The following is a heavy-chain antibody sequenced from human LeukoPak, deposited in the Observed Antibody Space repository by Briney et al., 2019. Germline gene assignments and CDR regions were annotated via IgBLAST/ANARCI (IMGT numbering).Heavy chain of an antibody. J-gene: IGHJ4*02. CDR2: ISSSSSYI. CDR1: GFTFSSYA. Sequence: PGGSLRLSCAASGFTFSSYAMSWVRQAPGKGLEWVSSISSSSSYIYYADPVKGRFTISRDNAKNSLYLQMNSLRAEDTAVYYCATTNAPVYAISSFDYWGQGTLVTVSS. CDR3: ATTNAPVYAISSFDY. V-gene: IGHV3-21*01. D-gene: IGHD2-8*01.